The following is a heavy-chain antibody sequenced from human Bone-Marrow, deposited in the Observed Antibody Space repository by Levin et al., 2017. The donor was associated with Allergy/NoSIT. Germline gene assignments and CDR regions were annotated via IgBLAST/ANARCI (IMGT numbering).Heavy chain of an antibody. D-gene: IGHD3-9*01. CDR3: AWDYDILTGPSPLRD. V-gene: IGHV4-38-2*02. CDR1: GYSISSGYY. Sequence: ASETLSLTCTVSGYSISSGYYWGWIRQPPGKGLEWIGSIYHSGSTYYNPSLKSRVTISVDTSKNQFSLKLSSVTAADTAVYYCAWDYDILTGPSPLRDWGQGTLVTVSS. CDR2: IYHSGST. J-gene: IGHJ4*02.